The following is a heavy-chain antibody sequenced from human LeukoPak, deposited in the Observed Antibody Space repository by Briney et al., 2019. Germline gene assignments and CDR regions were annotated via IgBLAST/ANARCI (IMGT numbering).Heavy chain of an antibody. Sequence: ASVTVSCKPSGYSFTRNGISWVRQAPGQGLEWMAWISANSGNTNYAQNFQDRVTLTTDTYTSTAYMELRSLRSDDTAVYYCARDVNYAFDYWGQGPLLSVSS. V-gene: IGHV1-18*01. CDR2: ISANSGNT. J-gene: IGHJ4*02. CDR3: ARDVNYAFDY. D-gene: IGHD3-16*01. CDR1: GYSFTRNG.